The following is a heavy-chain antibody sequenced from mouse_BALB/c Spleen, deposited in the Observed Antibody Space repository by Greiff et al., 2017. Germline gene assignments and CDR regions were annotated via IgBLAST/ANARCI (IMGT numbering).Heavy chain of an antibody. J-gene: IGHJ3*01. Sequence: QVQLQQSGAELVRPGASVTLSCKASGYTFTDYEMHWVKQTPVHGLEWIGAIDPETGGTAYNQKFKGKATLTADKSSSTAYMELRSLTSEDSAVYYCTRHYGYVFAYWGQGTLVTVSA. D-gene: IGHD2-2*01. V-gene: IGHV1-15*01. CDR1: GYTFTDYE. CDR3: TRHYGYVFAY. CDR2: IDPETGGT.